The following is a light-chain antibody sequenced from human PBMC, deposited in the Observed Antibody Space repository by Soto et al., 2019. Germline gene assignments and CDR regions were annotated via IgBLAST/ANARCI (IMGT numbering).Light chain of an antibody. CDR2: DVS. Sequence: QSALTQPASVSGSPGQSIAISCTGNSTDVGGFNYVSWYQQHPGKAPKLMIYDVSYRPSGVSDRFSGSKSGSTASLTISGLQAEDEADYYCSSYTSSSTYVFGTGTKLTVL. CDR1: STDVGGFNY. CDR3: SSYTSSSTYV. V-gene: IGLV2-14*01. J-gene: IGLJ1*01.